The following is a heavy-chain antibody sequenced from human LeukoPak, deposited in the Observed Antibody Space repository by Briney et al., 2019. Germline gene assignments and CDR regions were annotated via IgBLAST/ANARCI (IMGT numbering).Heavy chain of an antibody. Sequence: GGSLRLSCAASGFTVSSNYMSWVRQAPGKGLEWVSAISGSGGSTYYADSVKGRFTISRDNSKNTLYLQMSSLRAEDTAVYYCAKIRLEESATGYWGQGTLVTVSS. CDR3: AKIRLEESATGY. CDR2: ISGSGGST. V-gene: IGHV3-23*01. CDR1: GFTVSSNY. J-gene: IGHJ4*02. D-gene: IGHD2-15*01.